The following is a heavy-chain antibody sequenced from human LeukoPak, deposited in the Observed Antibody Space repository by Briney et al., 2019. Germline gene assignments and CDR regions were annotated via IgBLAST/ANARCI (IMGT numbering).Heavy chain of an antibody. CDR1: GFTFNSYE. Sequence: PGGSLRLSRVASGFTFNSYEMNWVRQAPGKGLEWVSYITSGSTIYYADSVKGRFTISRDNAKNSLYLQMNSLRADDTAVYYCARGNSRCLDYWGQGTLVTVSS. J-gene: IGHJ4*02. CDR3: ARGNSRCLDY. CDR2: ITSGSTI. D-gene: IGHD6-13*01. V-gene: IGHV3-48*03.